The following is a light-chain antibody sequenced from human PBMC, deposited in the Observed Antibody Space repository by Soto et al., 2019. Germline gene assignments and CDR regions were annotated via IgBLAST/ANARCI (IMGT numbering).Light chain of an antibody. Sequence: QSVLTQPPSVSEAPGQRVTISCTGSSSNIGAGYEAHWYQQVPGTAPKLLIYENNNRPSGVPDRFSGSKSGTSASLAITGLKAEDEAEYNCQSYDSSLRGYVFGPGTKVTVL. V-gene: IGLV1-40*01. CDR2: ENN. J-gene: IGLJ1*01. CDR1: SSNIGAGYE. CDR3: QSYDSSLRGYV.